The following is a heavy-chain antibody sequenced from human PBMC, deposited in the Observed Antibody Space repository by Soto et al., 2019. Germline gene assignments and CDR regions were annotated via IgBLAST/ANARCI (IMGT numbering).Heavy chain of an antibody. J-gene: IGHJ5*02. V-gene: IGHV4-38-2*02. Sequence: PSETLSLTCTVSGYSLSSGYYWGWIRQPPGKGLEWIGTIYHSGNTYYNPSLESRVTISVDTSKNQFSLKLSSVTAADTAVYYYARVLGDSGWTGGNWFDPWGQGTLVTVSS. D-gene: IGHD6-19*01. CDR3: ARVLGDSGWTGGNWFDP. CDR1: GYSLSSGYY. CDR2: IYHSGNT.